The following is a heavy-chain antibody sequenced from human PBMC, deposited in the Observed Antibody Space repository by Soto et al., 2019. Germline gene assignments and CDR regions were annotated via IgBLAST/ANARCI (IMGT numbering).Heavy chain of an antibody. D-gene: IGHD2-21*01. J-gene: IGHJ3*02. CDR1: GYTFTGYY. CDR2: INPNRGIA. Sequence: GASVKVSCEASGYTFTGYYMHWVRQAPGQGFEWMGWINPNRGIANYAQKFQGRVRITSDKSTSTAYMELSSLRSEDTAVYYCARTGYCGGDCSLAFDIWGQGTMVTVSS. V-gene: IGHV1-2*02. CDR3: ARTGYCGGDCSLAFDI.